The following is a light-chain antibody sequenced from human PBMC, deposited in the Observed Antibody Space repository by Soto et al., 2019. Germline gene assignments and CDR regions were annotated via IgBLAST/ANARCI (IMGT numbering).Light chain of an antibody. V-gene: IGKV3-20*01. Sequence: EIVLTQSPATLSLTPGERASLSCRASQSVSNSYLAWYQQKPGQAPRLLIFGASNRATGIPDRFSGSGSGTDFTLTISRLEPEDFAVYYCQQYGTSPRTFGQGTKLEIK. J-gene: IGKJ2*01. CDR1: QSVSNSY. CDR2: GAS. CDR3: QQYGTSPRT.